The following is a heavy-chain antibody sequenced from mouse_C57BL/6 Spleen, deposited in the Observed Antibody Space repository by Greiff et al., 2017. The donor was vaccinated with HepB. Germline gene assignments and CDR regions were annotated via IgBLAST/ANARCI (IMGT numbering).Heavy chain of an antibody. CDR3: ARDYPDFDY. CDR2: IDPEDGET. CDR1: GFNIKDYY. J-gene: IGHJ2*01. Sequence: VQLQQSGAELVKPGASVKLSCTASGFNIKDYYMHWVKQRTEQGLEWIGRIDPEDGETKYAPKFPGKATITADTSSNTAYLQLSSLTSEDTAVYYCARDYPDFDYWGQGTTLTVSS. D-gene: IGHD1-1*02. V-gene: IGHV14-2*01.